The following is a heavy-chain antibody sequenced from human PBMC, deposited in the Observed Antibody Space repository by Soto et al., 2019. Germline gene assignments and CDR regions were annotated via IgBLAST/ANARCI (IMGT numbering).Heavy chain of an antibody. Sequence: QVQLVQSGAEVKKPGASVKVSCKASGYPFTSYYMHWVRQAPGQGREWMGIINPSGGSTSYAHKFQGRVTMTRDKSTSTVYMELSSLRAEDTAVYYWARDPRTGTTHCYYGMDVWCQGTTVTVSS. CDR2: INPSGGST. CDR1: GYPFTSYY. J-gene: IGHJ6*02. D-gene: IGHD1-1*01. CDR3: ARDPRTGTTHCYYGMDV. V-gene: IGHV1-46*01.